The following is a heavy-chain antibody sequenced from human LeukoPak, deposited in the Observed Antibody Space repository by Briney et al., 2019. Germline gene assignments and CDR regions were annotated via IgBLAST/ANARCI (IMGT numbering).Heavy chain of an antibody. CDR2: INPNSGGT. Sequence: GASVKVSCKASGYTFTGYYMHWVRQAPGQGLEWMGRINPNSGGTNYAQKFQGRVTMTRDTSISTSYMDLSRQRSDVTAVFYCPRGTEYYFDYWGKGTLVTVSS. J-gene: IGHJ4*02. D-gene: IGHD1-1*01. V-gene: IGHV1-2*06. CDR1: GYTFTGYY. CDR3: PRGTEYYFDY.